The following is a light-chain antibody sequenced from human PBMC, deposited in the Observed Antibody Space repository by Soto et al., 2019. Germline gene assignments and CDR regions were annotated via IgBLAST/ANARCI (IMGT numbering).Light chain of an antibody. CDR1: QSIETA. CDR3: QQYGRFLT. CDR2: RAS. J-gene: IGKJ2*01. V-gene: IGKV1-5*03. Sequence: DIQMTQSPSTLSASVGDRVTITCRASQSIETALAWYQQKPGKAPNLLIYRASNLEGGVPSRFSGSGSGTEFTLAISSLQPDDFATYYCQQYGRFLTFGQGTKLEIK.